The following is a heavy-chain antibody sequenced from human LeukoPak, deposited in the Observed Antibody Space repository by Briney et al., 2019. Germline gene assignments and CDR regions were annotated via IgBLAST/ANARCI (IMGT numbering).Heavy chain of an antibody. CDR1: GFTFGDYA. Sequence: PGGSLRLSCTVSGFTFGDYAISWIRQPPGKGLEWIGEINHSGSTNYNPSLKSRVTLSVDTSKNQFSLKLTSVTAADTAVYYCARVRLPPYYYYYYYMDVWGKGTTVTVSS. D-gene: IGHD5-18*01. J-gene: IGHJ6*03. CDR2: INHSGST. V-gene: IGHV4-34*01. CDR3: ARVRLPPYYYYYYYMDV.